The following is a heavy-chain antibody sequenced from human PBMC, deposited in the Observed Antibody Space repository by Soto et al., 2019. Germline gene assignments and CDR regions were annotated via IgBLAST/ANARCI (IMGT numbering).Heavy chain of an antibody. J-gene: IGHJ4*02. V-gene: IGHV4-39*01. CDR3: ATRVIGRLDDY. CDR1: GGSISSSIYY. D-gene: IGHD3-16*01. Sequence: SETLSLTCTVSGGSISSSIYYWGWIRQPPGKGLEWIGSIYYSGSTYYNPSLKSRVTISVDTSKNQFSLKLSSVTAADTAVYYCATRVIGRLDDYWGQGTQVTVSS. CDR2: IYYSGST.